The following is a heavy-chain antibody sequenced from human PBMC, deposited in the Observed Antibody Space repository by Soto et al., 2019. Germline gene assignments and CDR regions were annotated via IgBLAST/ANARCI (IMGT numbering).Heavy chain of an antibody. Sequence: PGGSLRLSCAASGFTFSTYWMHWVRQAPGKGLVWVSRINSDGSTTNYADSVKGRFTISRDNSKNTLYLQMNSLRAEDTAVYYCASLDTAMVYFDYWGQGTLVTVSS. CDR1: GFTFSTYW. V-gene: IGHV3-74*01. J-gene: IGHJ4*02. D-gene: IGHD5-18*01. CDR2: INSDGSTT. CDR3: ASLDTAMVYFDY.